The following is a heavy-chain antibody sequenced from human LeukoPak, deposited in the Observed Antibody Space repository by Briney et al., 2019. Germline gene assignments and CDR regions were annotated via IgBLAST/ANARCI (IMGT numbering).Heavy chain of an antibody. CDR1: GFTFSDYY. D-gene: IGHD3-22*01. J-gene: IGHJ4*02. Sequence: GGSLRLSCAASGFTFSDYYMSWIRQAPGKGLEWVSSISSSSSYIYYADSVKGRFTISRDNAKNSLYLQMNSLRAGDTAVYYCARDLGAIFESSGYSYDYWGQGTLVTVSS. CDR3: ARDLGAIFESSGYSYDY. CDR2: ISSSSSYI. V-gene: IGHV3-11*06.